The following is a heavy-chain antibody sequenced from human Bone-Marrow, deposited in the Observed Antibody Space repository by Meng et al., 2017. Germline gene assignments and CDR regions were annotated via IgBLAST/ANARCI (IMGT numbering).Heavy chain of an antibody. D-gene: IGHD6-13*01. Sequence: ASVKVSCKASGYTFTSYDINWVRQATGQGLEWMGWMNPNSGNTGYAQKFQGRVTMTRNTSISTAYMELSSLRSEDTAMYYCARGQKWEQLFRYWGQGTLVTVSS. J-gene: IGHJ4*02. CDR3: ARGQKWEQLFRY. CDR1: GYTFTSYD. V-gene: IGHV1-8*01. CDR2: MNPNSGNT.